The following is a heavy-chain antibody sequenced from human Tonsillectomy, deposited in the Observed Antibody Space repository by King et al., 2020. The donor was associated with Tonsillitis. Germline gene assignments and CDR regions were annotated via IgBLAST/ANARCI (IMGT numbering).Heavy chain of an antibody. V-gene: IGHV3-23*03. Sequence: VQLVESGGGLVQPGGSLRLSCAASGFNFWSYGMNWVRQAPGKGLEWVSVIYGGETSTYYADAVKGRFTISRDNSKNMVHLQMNSLRADDTAIYYCAKDFEGAMNLWGQGTLVTVSS. CDR2: IYGGETST. J-gene: IGHJ4*02. CDR1: GFNFWSYG. D-gene: IGHD2-2*01. CDR3: AKDFEGAMNL.